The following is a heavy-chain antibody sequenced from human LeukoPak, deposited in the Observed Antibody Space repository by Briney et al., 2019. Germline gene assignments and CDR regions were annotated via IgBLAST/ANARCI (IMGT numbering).Heavy chain of an antibody. CDR3: ARDLGSLGELSPIDY. CDR1: GGSISSSSYY. V-gene: IGHV4-39*07. Sequence: PSETLSLTCSVSGGSISSSSYYWGWIRQPPGKGLEWIGSIYYSGSTYYNPSLKSRVTISVDTSKNQFSLKLSSVTAADTAVYYCARDLGSLGELSPIDYWGQGTLVTVSS. CDR2: IYYSGST. J-gene: IGHJ4*02. D-gene: IGHD3-16*02.